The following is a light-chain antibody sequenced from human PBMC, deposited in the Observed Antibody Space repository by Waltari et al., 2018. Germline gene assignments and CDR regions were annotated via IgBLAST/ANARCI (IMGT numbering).Light chain of an antibody. Sequence: QSALTQPASVSGSPGQSITLSFTGTSRDGGSYYFVSWYQHHPGKAPKLMIFEGSRRPSGISNRFSGSKSGNTASLTISGLQAEDEADYYCCSYAGSRTYVFGAGTKVTVL. CDR3: CSYAGSRTYV. V-gene: IGLV2-23*01. CDR1: SRDGGSYYF. CDR2: EGS. J-gene: IGLJ1*01.